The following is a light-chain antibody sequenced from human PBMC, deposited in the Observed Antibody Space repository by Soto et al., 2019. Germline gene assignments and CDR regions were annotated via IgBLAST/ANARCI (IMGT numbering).Light chain of an antibody. CDR3: QQYSNSWT. Sequence: ETVMTQSPATLSVSPGERATLSCRASQSVNSNLAWYQQKPGQAPRLLIYGASTRANGIPARFSGSGSGTEFTLTISSLQSEDFAVYYCQQYSNSWTFGQGTKVDIK. CDR1: QSVNSN. CDR2: GAS. V-gene: IGKV3-15*01. J-gene: IGKJ1*01.